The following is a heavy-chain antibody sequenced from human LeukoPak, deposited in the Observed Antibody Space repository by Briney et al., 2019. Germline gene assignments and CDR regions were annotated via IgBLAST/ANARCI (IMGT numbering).Heavy chain of an antibody. CDR1: GGSISIYY. Sequence: SETLSLTCTVSGGSISIYYWSWIRQPPGKGLEWLGYISNTGSTNYNPSLKSRVAISLDTSKNQFSLKLSSVTAADTAVYFCARYSGGWSYYFDYWGQGTLVTVSS. V-gene: IGHV4-59*08. CDR2: ISNTGST. CDR3: ARYSGGWSYYFDY. D-gene: IGHD6-19*01. J-gene: IGHJ4*02.